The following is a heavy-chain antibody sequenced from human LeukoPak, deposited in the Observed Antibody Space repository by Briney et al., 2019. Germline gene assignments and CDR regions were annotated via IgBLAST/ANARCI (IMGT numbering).Heavy chain of an antibody. D-gene: IGHD4-23*01. CDR2: ISYDGSNK. Sequence: PGGSLRLSCAASGFTFSSYAMHWVRQAPGKGPEWVAVISYDGSNKYYADSVKGRFTISRDNSKNTLYLQMNSLRAEDTAVYYCARDSGYGGNSVPRDYYFDYWGQGTLVTVSS. J-gene: IGHJ4*02. CDR3: ARDSGYGGNSVPRDYYFDY. V-gene: IGHV3-30-3*01. CDR1: GFTFSSYA.